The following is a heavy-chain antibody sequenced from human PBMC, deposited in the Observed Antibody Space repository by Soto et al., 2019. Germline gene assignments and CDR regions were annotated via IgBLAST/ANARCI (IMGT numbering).Heavy chain of an antibody. J-gene: IGHJ6*02. Sequence: PSETLSLTCDVSGGSISSSKWWTWVRQPPGKGLEWIGKIDQNGITNYNPSLESRVTISKDKSTNQLFLNLTSVTAADTAMYYCVRMNRDYYYYGTDVWGQGTTVTVSS. CDR1: GGSISSSKW. CDR3: VRMNRDYYYYGTDV. CDR2: IDQNGIT. V-gene: IGHV4-4*02.